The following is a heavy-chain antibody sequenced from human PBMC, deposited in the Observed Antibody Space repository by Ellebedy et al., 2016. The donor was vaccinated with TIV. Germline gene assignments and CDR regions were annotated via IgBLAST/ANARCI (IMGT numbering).Heavy chain of an antibody. CDR3: AKEGYDIMTGDQFDGMDV. D-gene: IGHD3-9*01. J-gene: IGHJ6*02. V-gene: IGHV3-30*02. Sequence: DSVKGRLTISRDNSKNALYLQMDSLRAEDTAVYYCAKEGYDIMTGDQFDGMDVWGQGTTVTVSS.